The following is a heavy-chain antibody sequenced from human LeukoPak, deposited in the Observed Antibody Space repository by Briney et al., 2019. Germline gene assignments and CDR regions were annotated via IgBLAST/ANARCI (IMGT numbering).Heavy chain of an antibody. V-gene: IGHV3-30*04. J-gene: IGHJ4*02. CDR1: GFTFSSYA. CDR2: ISYDGSNK. D-gene: IGHD6-19*01. Sequence: PGGSLRLSCAASGFTFSSYAMHWGRQAPGKGLEWGAVISYDGSNKYYADSVKGRFTISRDNSKNTLYLQMTSMRAEAPAVYSCASARFGSGWYLVTFDYWGQGTLVTVSS. CDR3: ASARFGSGWYLVTFDY.